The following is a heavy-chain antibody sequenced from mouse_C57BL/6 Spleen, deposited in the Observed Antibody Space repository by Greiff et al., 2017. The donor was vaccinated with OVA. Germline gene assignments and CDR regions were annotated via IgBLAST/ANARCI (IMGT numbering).Heavy chain of an antibody. CDR1: GYSITSGYY. CDR2: ISYDGSN. V-gene: IGHV3-6*01. J-gene: IGHJ3*01. Sequence: EVKLMESGPGLVKPSQSLSLTCSVTGYSITSGYYWNWIRQFPGNKLEWMGYISYDGSNNYNPSLKNRISITRDTSKNQFFLKLNSVTTEDTATYYCARGRGFFAYWGQGTLVTVSA. CDR3: ARGRGFFAY.